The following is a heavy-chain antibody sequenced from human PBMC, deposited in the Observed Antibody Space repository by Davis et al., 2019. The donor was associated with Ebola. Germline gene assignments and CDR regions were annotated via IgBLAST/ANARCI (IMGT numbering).Heavy chain of an antibody. CDR3: ARNTSGFGHFDY. CDR2: IYYSGST. D-gene: IGHD6-19*01. Sequence: PLETLSLTCTVSGGSIRSSTDYWSWIRQPPGKGLEWIATIYYSGSTYYNPSLKSRLAISLETSQNQFSLRLTSVSAADTALYFCARNTSGFGHFDYWGPGILVTVSS. V-gene: IGHV4-39*07. CDR1: GGSIRSSTDY. J-gene: IGHJ4*02.